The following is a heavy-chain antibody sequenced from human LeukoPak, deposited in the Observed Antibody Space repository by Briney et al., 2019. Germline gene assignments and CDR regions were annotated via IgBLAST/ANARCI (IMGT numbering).Heavy chain of an antibody. Sequence: GRSLRLSCEASGFVFRGYGMHEVRQAPGKGLEWVAVIWCDGSNKYYADSVKGRFTISRDNSKNKLYLQMNRMRAEDTAVFYCARGNFRRDGYNFDYWGQGTLVTVSS. CDR2: IWCDGSNK. V-gene: IGHV3-33*01. CDR1: GFVFRGYG. D-gene: IGHD5-24*01. J-gene: IGHJ4*02. CDR3: ARGNFRRDGYNFDY.